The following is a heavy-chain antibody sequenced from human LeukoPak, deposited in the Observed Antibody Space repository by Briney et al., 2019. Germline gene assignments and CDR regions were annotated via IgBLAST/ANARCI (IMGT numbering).Heavy chain of an antibody. CDR1: GFTFSSYA. D-gene: IGHD6-19*01. CDR2: ISGGGHNT. V-gene: IGHV3-23*01. J-gene: IGHJ4*02. CDR3: GKEGRHWLPFDY. Sequence: GASLRLSFAASGFTFSSYAMSWVRQAPGKGLEWVSAISGGGHNTYYADSVKGRFTISRDNSKNTLYLQMNSLRAEDTAIYYRGKEGRHWLPFDYWGQGTLVTVSS.